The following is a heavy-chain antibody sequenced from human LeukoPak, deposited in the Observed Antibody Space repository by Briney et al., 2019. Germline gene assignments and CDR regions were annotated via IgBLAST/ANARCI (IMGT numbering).Heavy chain of an antibody. Sequence: PSETLSLTCTVSGGSITSYYWSWTRQPPGKGLEWIGYIYHSGTTNYNPSLKSRVTISADTSKNQFSLKLSSVTAADTAVYYCAQKAPYSPGYSQDWGQGTLVTVSS. CDR1: GGSITSYY. CDR2: IYHSGTT. CDR3: AQKAPYSPGYSQD. D-gene: IGHD2-15*01. V-gene: IGHV4-59*01. J-gene: IGHJ1*01.